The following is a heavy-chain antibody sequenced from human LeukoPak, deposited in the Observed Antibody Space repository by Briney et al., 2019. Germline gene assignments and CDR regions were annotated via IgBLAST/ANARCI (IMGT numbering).Heavy chain of an antibody. CDR1: GFTVSSNY. J-gene: IGHJ4*02. CDR2: IYSGGST. CDR3: ARGPYSSSWFDY. D-gene: IGHD6-13*01. V-gene: IGHV3-66*01. Sequence: GGSPRLSCAASGFTVSSNYMSWVRQAPGKGLEWVSVIYSGGSTYYADSVKGRFTISRDNSKNTLYLQMNSLRAEDTAVYYCARGPYSSSWFDYWGQGTLVTVSS.